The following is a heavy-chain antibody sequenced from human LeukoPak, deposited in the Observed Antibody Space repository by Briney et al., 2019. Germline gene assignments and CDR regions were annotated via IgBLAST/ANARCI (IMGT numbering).Heavy chain of an antibody. V-gene: IGHV3-23*01. D-gene: IGHD6-13*01. CDR2: ISGNGGGT. Sequence: GGSLRLSCAASGITFSSYAMSWVRQAPGKGLEWVSGISGNGGGTYYADSVKGRFTISRDNSKNTLYLQMNSLRAEDTAVYYCAKSFGYSRSWFDYWGQGTLVTVSS. CDR1: GITFSSYA. J-gene: IGHJ4*02. CDR3: AKSFGYSRSWFDY.